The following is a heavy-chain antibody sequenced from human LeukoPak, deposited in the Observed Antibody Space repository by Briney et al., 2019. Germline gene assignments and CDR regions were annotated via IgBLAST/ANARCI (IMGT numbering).Heavy chain of an antibody. CDR3: ARESAGGAYFDY. D-gene: IGHD6-13*01. J-gene: IGHJ4*02. CDR1: GFTFSSYA. CDR2: ISYDGSNK. Sequence: GRSLRVSCAASGFTFSSYAMHWVRQAPGKGLEVVAVISYDGSNKYYADSVKGRFTISRDNSKNTLYLQMNSLRAEDTAVYYCARESAGGAYFDYWGQGTLVTVSS. V-gene: IGHV3-30*01.